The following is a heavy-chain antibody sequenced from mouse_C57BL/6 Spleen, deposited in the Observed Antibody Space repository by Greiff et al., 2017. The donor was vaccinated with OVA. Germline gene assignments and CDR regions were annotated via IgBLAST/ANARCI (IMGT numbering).Heavy chain of an antibody. J-gene: IGHJ1*03. D-gene: IGHD1-1*01. V-gene: IGHV1-72*01. Sequence: QVHVKQPGAELVKPGASVKLSCKASGYTFTSYWMHWVKQRPGRGLEWIGRIDPNSGGTKYNEKFKSKATLTVDKPSSTAYMQLSSLTSEDSAVYYCARWGVLRYYWYFDVWGTGTTVTVSS. CDR3: ARWGVLRYYWYFDV. CDR1: GYTFTSYW. CDR2: IDPNSGGT.